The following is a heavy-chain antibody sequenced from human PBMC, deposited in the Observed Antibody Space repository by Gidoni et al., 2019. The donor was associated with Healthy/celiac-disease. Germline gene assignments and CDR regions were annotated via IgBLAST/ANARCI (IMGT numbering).Heavy chain of an antibody. CDR1: GGTFSSYA. V-gene: IGHV1-69*01. D-gene: IGHD5-18*01. Sequence: GGTFSSYAISWVRQAPGQGLEWMGGIIPIFGTANYAQKFQGRVTITADESTSTAYMELSSLRSEDTAVYYCARVARGYSYGAWVDWGKGTTVTVSS. CDR2: IIPIFGTA. CDR3: ARVARGYSYGAWVD. J-gene: IGHJ6*04.